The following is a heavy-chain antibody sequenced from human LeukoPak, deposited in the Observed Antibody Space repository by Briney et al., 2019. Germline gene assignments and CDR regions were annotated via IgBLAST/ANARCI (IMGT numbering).Heavy chain of an antibody. J-gene: IGHJ5*02. CDR2: INPNSGGT. CDR1: GYSFTCYY. D-gene: IGHD3-10*01. V-gene: IGHV1-2*02. CDR3: AQAMVRGVRGPSSS. Sequence: ASMKVSCKASGYSFTCYYMHWVRQAPGQGLEWMGWINPNSGGTNYAQKFQGRVTMTRDTSISTAYMELSRLRSDDTAVYYCAQAMVRGVRGPSSSWGQGTLVTVSS.